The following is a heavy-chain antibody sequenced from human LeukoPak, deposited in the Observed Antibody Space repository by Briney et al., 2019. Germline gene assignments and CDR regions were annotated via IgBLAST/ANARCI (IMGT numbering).Heavy chain of an antibody. CDR1: GVAFSSYT. V-gene: IGHV1-69*02. CDR2: IIPILGIA. D-gene: IGHD3-3*01. Sequence: SVKVSCKASGVAFSSYTISWVRQAPGQGLEWMGRIIPILGIANYAQKFQGRVTITADKSTSTAYMELSSLRSEDTAVYYCARVGVLRFLKDPWFDPWGQGTLVTVSS. CDR3: ARVGVLRFLKDPWFDP. J-gene: IGHJ5*02.